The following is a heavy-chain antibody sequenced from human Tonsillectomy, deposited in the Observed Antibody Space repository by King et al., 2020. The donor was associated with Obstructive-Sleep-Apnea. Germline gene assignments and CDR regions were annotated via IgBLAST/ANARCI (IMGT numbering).Heavy chain of an antibody. CDR2: ISYDGSNK. CDR1: GFTFTSYA. V-gene: IGHV3-30*04. J-gene: IGHJ6*02. CDR3: ARDNNDFWGGFPYYSYYGMDV. Sequence: HVQLVESGGGVVQPGRSLRLSCAASGFTFTSYAMHWVRQAPGKGLEWVAVISYDGSNKYYADSVKGRFTISRDNSKNTLYLQMNSLRAEDTAVYYCARDNNDFWGGFPYYSYYGMDVWGQGTTVTVSS. D-gene: IGHD3-3*01.